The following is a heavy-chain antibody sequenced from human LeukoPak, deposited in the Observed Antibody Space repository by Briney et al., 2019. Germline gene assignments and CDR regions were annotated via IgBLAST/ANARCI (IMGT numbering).Heavy chain of an antibody. CDR2: IYASGST. J-gene: IGHJ4*02. CDR1: GDSISTYY. CDR3: ARAPWLGPIDY. D-gene: IGHD6-19*01. V-gene: IGHV4-4*07. Sequence: SETLSLTCTVSGDSISTYYWSWIRQPAGKGLEWIGRIYASGSTDYNPSLKSRVTMSVDTSKNHFSLNLNSVTATDTAVYYCARAPWLGPIDYWGQGTLVTVSS.